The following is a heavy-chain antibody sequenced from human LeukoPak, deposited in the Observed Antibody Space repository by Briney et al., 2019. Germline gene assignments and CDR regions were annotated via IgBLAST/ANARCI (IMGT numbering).Heavy chain of an antibody. V-gene: IGHV3-66*01. J-gene: IGHJ4*02. Sequence: GGSLRLSCAASGFTVSSTYMTWVRQAPGKGLEWVSLIYSGGSTIYADSVKGRFTISRDNSKNTVYLQMDSLRAEDTAVYYCARDRSGDSTAYYTDYWGQGTLVTVSS. CDR3: ARDRSGDSTAYYTDY. CDR1: GFTVSSTY. D-gene: IGHD3-22*01. CDR2: IYSGGST.